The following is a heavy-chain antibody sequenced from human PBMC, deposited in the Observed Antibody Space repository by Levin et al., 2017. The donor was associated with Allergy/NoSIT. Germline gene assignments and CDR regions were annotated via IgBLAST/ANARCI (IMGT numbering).Heavy chain of an antibody. CDR2: INHSGST. V-gene: IGHV4-34*01. CDR3: ARLRTAYYGSGSPRRWFDP. D-gene: IGHD3-10*01. CDR1: GGSFSGYY. J-gene: IGHJ5*02. Sequence: SETLSLTCAVYGGSFSGYYWSWIRQPPGKGLEWIGEINHSGSTNYNPSLKSRVTISVDTSKNQFSLKLSSVTAADTAVYYCARLRTAYYGSGSPRRWFDPWGQGTLVTVSS.